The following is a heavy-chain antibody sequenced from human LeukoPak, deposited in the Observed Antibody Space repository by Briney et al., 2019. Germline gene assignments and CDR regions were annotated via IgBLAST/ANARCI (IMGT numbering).Heavy chain of an antibody. CDR1: GGSISSYY. V-gene: IGHV4-59*12. Sequence: SETLSLTCTVSGGSISSYYWSWIRQPPGKGLEWIGYIYYSGSTNYNPSLKSRVTISVDTSKNQFSLQLNSVTPEDTALYYCARGGLVRGTINSLIAFDIWGQGIMVTVSS. CDR3: ARGGLVRGTINSLIAFDI. CDR2: IYYSGST. J-gene: IGHJ3*02. D-gene: IGHD3-10*02.